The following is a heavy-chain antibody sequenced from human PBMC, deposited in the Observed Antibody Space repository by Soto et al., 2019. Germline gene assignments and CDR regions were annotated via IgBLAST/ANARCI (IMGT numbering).Heavy chain of an antibody. V-gene: IGHV3-33*01. CDR2: IWYDGSNK. D-gene: IGHD3-10*01. CDR3: ARDETYGSGRYPSGRYYYYGMDV. J-gene: IGHJ6*02. CDR1: GFTFSSYG. Sequence: QVQLVESGGGVVQPGRSLRLSCAASGFTFSSYGMHWVRQAPGKGLEWVAVIWYDGSNKYYADSVKGRFTISRDNSKNTLYLQMNSLRAEDTAVYYCARDETYGSGRYPSGRYYYYGMDVWGQGTTVTVSS.